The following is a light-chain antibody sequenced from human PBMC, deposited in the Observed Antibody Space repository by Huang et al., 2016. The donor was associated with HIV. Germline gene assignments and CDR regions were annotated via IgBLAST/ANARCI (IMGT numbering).Light chain of an antibody. CDR2: DAS. Sequence: DIQMTQSPSSLSASVGDRVTITCQASQDIGKYLNWYQQKPGQAPKLLIFDASNLETGVPSRFSGSSSGTDFTFTISTLQPEDIATYYCQHYDSLPPWTFGQGTRMEI. J-gene: IGKJ1*01. CDR3: QHYDSLPPWT. V-gene: IGKV1-33*01. CDR1: QDIGKY.